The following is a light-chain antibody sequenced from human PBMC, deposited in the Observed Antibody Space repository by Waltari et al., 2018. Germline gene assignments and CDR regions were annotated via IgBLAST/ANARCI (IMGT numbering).Light chain of an antibody. J-gene: IGKJ4*02. CDR3: QKYDISPVT. CDR1: QTVRTTY. V-gene: IGKV3-20*01. CDR2: HTS. Sequence: EIVFTQSTGTLSLSPGERATLSCSASQTVRTTYLAWYQQKPGQAPTLLIYHTSSRATGIPDRFSGSGSGTDFSLTISSLEPEDFAVYYCQKYDISPVTFGGGTKVEIK.